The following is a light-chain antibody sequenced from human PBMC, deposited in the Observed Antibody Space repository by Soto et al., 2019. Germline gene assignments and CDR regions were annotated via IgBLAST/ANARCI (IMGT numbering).Light chain of an antibody. J-gene: IGKJ4*01. CDR2: RAS. Sequence: EIVLTQSPGTLSLSPGERATLACRASQSVSNNLAWYQQKPGQAPRLLMFRASIRATGFPARFSGSGSGTEFNITISSLQSEDSAIYYCQQYNKWPRATFGGGTKVDI. CDR1: QSVSNN. CDR3: QQYNKWPRAT. V-gene: IGKV3-15*01.